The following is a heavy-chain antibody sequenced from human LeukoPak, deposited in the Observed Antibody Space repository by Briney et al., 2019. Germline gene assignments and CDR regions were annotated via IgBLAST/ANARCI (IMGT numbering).Heavy chain of an antibody. D-gene: IGHD3-16*01. CDR1: GFTFSGYA. J-gene: IGHJ5*02. Sequence: GGSLRLSCAVSGFTFSGYAMSWVRQAPGKGLEWVSAISGSGGSTYYADSVKGRFTISRDNSKNTLYLQMNSLRAEDTAVYYCGRLGELLTFDPWGQGTLVTVSS. V-gene: IGHV3-23*01. CDR3: GRLGELLTFDP. CDR2: ISGSGGST.